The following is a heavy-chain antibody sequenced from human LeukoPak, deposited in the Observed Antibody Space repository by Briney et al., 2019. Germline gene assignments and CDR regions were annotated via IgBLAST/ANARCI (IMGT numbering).Heavy chain of an antibody. CDR3: ARGPNSNWSGPDF. CDR1: GFSFSGHW. V-gene: IGHV3-74*01. J-gene: IGHJ4*02. Sequence: GGSLRLSCTASGFSFSGHWMHWARQLPGKGLVWVSRISPTGSTTSYADSVKGRFTVSRDNAKNTLYLQVNNLRAEDTAVYYCARGPNSNWSGPDFWGQGTLLTVSS. CDR2: ISPTGSTT. D-gene: IGHD6-6*01.